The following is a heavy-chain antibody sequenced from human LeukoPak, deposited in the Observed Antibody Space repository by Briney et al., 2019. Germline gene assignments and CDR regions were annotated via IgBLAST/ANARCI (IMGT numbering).Heavy chain of an antibody. D-gene: IGHD5-24*01. CDR1: GGSISSYY. Sequence: SETLSLTCTVSGGSISSYYWSWSRQPPGKGLEWIGYIYYSGSTNYNPSLKSRVTISVDTSKNQFSLKLSSVTAADTAVYYCARGVEMATIQYYFDYWGQGTLVTVSS. CDR2: IYYSGST. J-gene: IGHJ4*02. CDR3: ARGVEMATIQYYFDY. V-gene: IGHV4-59*08.